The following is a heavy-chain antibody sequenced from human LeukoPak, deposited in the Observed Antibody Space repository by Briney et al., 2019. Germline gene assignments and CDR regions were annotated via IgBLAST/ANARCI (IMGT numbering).Heavy chain of an antibody. J-gene: IGHJ3*02. CDR1: GYTFTSYG. Sequence: GASVKVSCKASGYTFTSYGISWVRQAPGQGLEWMGWINPNSGGTNYAQKFQGRVTMTRDTSISTAYMELSRLRSDDTAVYYCARSGSVSIWGQGTMVTVSS. V-gene: IGHV1-2*02. D-gene: IGHD1-14*01. CDR2: INPNSGGT. CDR3: ARSGSVSI.